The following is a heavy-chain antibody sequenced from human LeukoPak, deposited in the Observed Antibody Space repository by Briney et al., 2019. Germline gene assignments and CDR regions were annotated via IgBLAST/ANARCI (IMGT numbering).Heavy chain of an antibody. CDR1: GYTFINYN. Sequence: ASVKVSCKASGYTFINYNIHWVRQAPGHGLEWMGIINPTDGSTMYAQKLQGRITMTRDMSTSTLYMELSSLTSEDTALYFCARVGIFRDFDSWGQGTLVTVSS. V-gene: IGHV1-46*04. J-gene: IGHJ4*02. CDR2: INPTDGST. D-gene: IGHD1-1*01. CDR3: ARVGIFRDFDS.